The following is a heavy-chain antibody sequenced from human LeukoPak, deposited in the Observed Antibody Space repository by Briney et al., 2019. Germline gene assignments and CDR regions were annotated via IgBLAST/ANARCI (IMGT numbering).Heavy chain of an antibody. CDR1: GYTFTSYG. CDR3: ARDGDIVVVPAANYYYYMDV. Sequence: ASVKVSCKASGYTFTSYGISWMRQAPGQGLEWMGWISAYNGNTNYAQKLQGRVTMTRDTSTSTVYIELSSLRSEDTAVYYCARDGDIVVVPAANYYYYMDVWGKGTTVTVSS. CDR2: ISAYNGNT. J-gene: IGHJ6*03. D-gene: IGHD2-2*01. V-gene: IGHV1-18*01.